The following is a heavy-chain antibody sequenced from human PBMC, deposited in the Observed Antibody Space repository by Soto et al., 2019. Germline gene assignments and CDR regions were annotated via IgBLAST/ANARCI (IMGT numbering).Heavy chain of an antibody. Sequence: SETLSLTCAVSGGSISSGGYSWSWIRQPPGKGLEWIGYIYHSGSTYYNPSLKSRVTISVDRSKNQFSLKLSSVTAADTAVYCCARVPGPWGQGTLVTVSS. J-gene: IGHJ5*02. CDR1: GGSISSGGYS. V-gene: IGHV4-30-2*01. CDR2: IYHSGST. CDR3: ARVPGP.